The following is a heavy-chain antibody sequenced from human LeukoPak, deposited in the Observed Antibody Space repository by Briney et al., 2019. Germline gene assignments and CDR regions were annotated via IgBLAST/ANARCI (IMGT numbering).Heavy chain of an antibody. CDR3: ARGLRCSGGSCRDY. V-gene: IGHV4-34*01. Sequence: PSETLSLTCAVYGGSFSGYYWSWIRQPPGKGLEWIGEINHSGSTNYNPSLKSRVTISVDTSKNQFSLKLSSVTAADTAVCYCARGLRCSGGSCRDYWGQGTLVTVSS. CDR1: GGSFSGYY. D-gene: IGHD2-15*01. CDR2: INHSGST. J-gene: IGHJ4*02.